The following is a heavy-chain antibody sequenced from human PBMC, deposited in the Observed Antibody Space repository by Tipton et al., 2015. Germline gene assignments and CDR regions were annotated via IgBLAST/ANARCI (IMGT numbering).Heavy chain of an antibody. CDR3: ARGALGRRSDAFDI. Sequence: SLRLSCAASGFTFSSFAMSWVRQTPGKGLEWVSDLSGTGDKAYSADSVKGRVTISRDNSKNTMYLQMNSLRADDTAVYYCARGALGRRSDAFDIWGQGTMVTVSS. CDR1: GFTFSSFA. CDR2: LSGTGDKA. D-gene: IGHD3-16*01. V-gene: IGHV3-23*01. J-gene: IGHJ3*02.